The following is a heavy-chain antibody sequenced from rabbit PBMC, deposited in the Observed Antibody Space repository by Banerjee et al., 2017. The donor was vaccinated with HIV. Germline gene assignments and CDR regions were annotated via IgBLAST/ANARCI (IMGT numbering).Heavy chain of an antibody. J-gene: IGHJ4*02. CDR2: IYTGGGNT. V-gene: IGHV1S47*01. D-gene: IGHD4-2*01. CDR1: GIDFSSYG. Sequence: EESGGDLVKPGASLTLTCTASGIDFSSYGVSWVRQAPGKGLEWIGIIYTGGGNTDYASWVNGRFTISSDNAQNTVFLQMNSLTAADRATYFCARYATGSRHIWGPGTLVTVS. CDR3: ARYATGSRHI.